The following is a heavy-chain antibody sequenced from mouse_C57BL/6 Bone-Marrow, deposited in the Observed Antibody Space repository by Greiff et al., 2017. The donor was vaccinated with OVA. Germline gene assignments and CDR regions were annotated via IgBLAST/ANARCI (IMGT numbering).Heavy chain of an antibody. J-gene: IGHJ2*01. CDR1: EYEFPSHD. V-gene: IGHV5-2*01. CDR2: INSDGGST. CDR3: DRRSIYGYEGFGY. D-gene: IGHD2-2*01. Sequence: EVKLVESGGGLVQPGESLKLSCESNEYEFPSHDMSWVRKTPEKRLELVAAINSDGGSTYYPDTMERRFIISRDNTKKTLYLQMSSLRSEDTALYYSDRRSIYGYEGFGYWGQGTALTVSS.